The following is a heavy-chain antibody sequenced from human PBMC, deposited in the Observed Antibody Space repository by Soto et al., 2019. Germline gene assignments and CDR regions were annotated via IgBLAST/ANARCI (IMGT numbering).Heavy chain of an antibody. D-gene: IGHD2-8*01. J-gene: IGHJ6*03. CDR1: GYSLTDNG. Sequence: QAYLEQSGAEVKKPGASVKVSCKASGYSLTDNGITWVRQASGQGLEYVGWISPASGKTDYAQKFQGRVTMTRDTSIITVYMELSSLRSDDTAVYYCARVYGYYYYCMDVWGKGTTVTVSS. V-gene: IGHV1-8*01. CDR3: ARVYGYYYYCMDV. CDR2: ISPASGKT.